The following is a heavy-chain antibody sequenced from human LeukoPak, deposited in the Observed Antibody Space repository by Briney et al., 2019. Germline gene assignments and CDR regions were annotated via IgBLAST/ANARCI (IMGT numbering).Heavy chain of an antibody. CDR2: MNPNNGNT. Sequence: ASVKVSCKASGYTFTSYGISWVRQAPGQGLEWMGWMNPNNGNTGYAQKFQGRVTMTRDTSISTAYMELRGLRSEDTAVYYCVRDGEGAAISVNYWFDPWGQGTLVTVSS. D-gene: IGHD2-2*02. CDR1: GYTFTSYG. CDR3: VRDGEGAAISVNYWFDP. V-gene: IGHV1-8*02. J-gene: IGHJ5*02.